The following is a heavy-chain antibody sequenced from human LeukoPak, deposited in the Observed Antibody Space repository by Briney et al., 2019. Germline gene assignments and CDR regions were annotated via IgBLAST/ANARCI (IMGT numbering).Heavy chain of an antibody. CDR3: ARGVRIAVAGNIDY. J-gene: IGHJ4*02. D-gene: IGHD6-19*01. V-gene: IGHV3-23*01. CDR1: GFTFNSYA. Sequence: GGSLRLSCAASGFTFNSYAMNWVRQAPGRGLEWVSAISGSGHSTYYADSVKGRFSISRDNSKNTLYLQMNSLRAEDTAVYYCARGVRIAVAGNIDYWGQGTLVTVSS. CDR2: ISGSGHST.